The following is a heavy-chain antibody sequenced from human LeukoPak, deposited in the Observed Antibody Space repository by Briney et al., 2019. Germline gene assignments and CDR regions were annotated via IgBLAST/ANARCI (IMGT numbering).Heavy chain of an antibody. V-gene: IGHV4-39*07. D-gene: IGHD6-13*01. CDR1: GGSISSSPYY. CDR2: IYYSGTT. Sequence: PSETLSLTCTVSGGSISSSPYYWGRIRQPPGKGLEWIGSIYYSGTTHYNPSLESRVTISVDTSKNQFSLKLSSVTAADTAVYYCARKGSWSARIDYWGQGTLVTVSS. CDR3: ARKGSWSARIDY. J-gene: IGHJ4*02.